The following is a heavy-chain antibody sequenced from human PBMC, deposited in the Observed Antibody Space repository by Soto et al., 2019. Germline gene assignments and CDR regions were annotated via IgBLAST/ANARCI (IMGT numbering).Heavy chain of an antibody. CDR1: GYTFVNYG. CDR2: TTAYNGNT. V-gene: IGHV1-18*01. J-gene: IGHJ6*02. CDR3: ARGRLCSRTNCYVDIMDI. Sequence: ASVKVSCKASGYTFVNYGISWVRQAPGQGLEWMGWTTAYNGNTNYAQKFQNRVTMTTDTSTSTVYMELRSLRSDDTAVYYCARGRLCSRTNCYVDIMDIWGQWTTVTVS. D-gene: IGHD2-2*01.